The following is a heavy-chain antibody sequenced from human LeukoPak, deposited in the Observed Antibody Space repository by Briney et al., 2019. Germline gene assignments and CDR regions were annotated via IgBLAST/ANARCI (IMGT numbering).Heavy chain of an antibody. CDR2: IRYDGSNK. J-gene: IGHJ3*02. CDR1: GFTFSSYG. D-gene: IGHD3-9*01. V-gene: IGHV3-30*02. Sequence: PGGSLRLSCAASGFTFSSYGMHWVRQAPGKGLEWVAFIRYDGSNKYYADSVKGRFTISRDNSKNTLYLQMNSLRAEDTAVYYCASLYDILTGYFDLVDAFDIWGQGTMVTVSS. CDR3: ASLYDILTGYFDLVDAFDI.